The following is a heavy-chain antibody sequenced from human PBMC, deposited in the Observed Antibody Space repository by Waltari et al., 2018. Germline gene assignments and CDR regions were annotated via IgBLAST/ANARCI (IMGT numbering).Heavy chain of an antibody. J-gene: IGHJ6*02. CDR3: AREYSRICFHALDG. D-gene: IGHD6-13*01. Sequence: QVHVVESGGGVVQPGGSLRISCAASGFTVGNYCMHRVRQAPGKGLEWVAVIQYDGSIKNYADSVKGRFTISRENSKNTLYLEMKSLRAEDTAVYYCAREYSRICFHALDGWGQGTAVTVSS. CDR1: GFTVGNYC. V-gene: IGHV3-33*05. CDR2: IQYDGSIK.